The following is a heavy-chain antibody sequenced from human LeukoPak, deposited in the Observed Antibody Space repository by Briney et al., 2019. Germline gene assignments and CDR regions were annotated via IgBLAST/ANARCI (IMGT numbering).Heavy chain of an antibody. Sequence: SQTLSLTCTVSGGSISSGGYYWSWIRQPPGKGLEWIGYIYHSGSTYYNPSLKSRVTISVDTSKNQFSLKLSSVTAADTAVYYCARSVEYSSGGVDYWGQGTLVTVSS. CDR2: IYHSGST. V-gene: IGHV4-30-2*05. D-gene: IGHD6-25*01. J-gene: IGHJ4*02. CDR3: ARSVEYSSGGVDY. CDR1: GGSISSGGYY.